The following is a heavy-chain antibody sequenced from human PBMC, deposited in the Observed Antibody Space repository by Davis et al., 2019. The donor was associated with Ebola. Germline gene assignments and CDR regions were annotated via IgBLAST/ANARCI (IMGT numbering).Heavy chain of an antibody. D-gene: IGHD6-19*01. Sequence: PGGPLRPSCAASGFTFSRHGMHWVRKAPGKGLECVAVVSYDGRTTYYADSVKGRFTISRDNSRNTLYLEMNGLRSDDTAEYYCAKEEGTKGHWLPHFDYWGQGTPVTVSS. J-gene: IGHJ4*02. CDR3: AKEEGTKGHWLPHFDY. CDR2: VSYDGRTT. V-gene: IGHV3-30*18. CDR1: GFTFSRHG.